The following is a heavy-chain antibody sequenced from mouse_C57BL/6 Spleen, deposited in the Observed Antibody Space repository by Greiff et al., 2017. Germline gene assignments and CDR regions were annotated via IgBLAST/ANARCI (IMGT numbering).Heavy chain of an antibody. CDR1: GYTFTSYW. CDR2: IDPSDSYT. CDR3: ARLGNYNY. J-gene: IGHJ2*01. D-gene: IGHD2-1*01. V-gene: IGHV1-50*01. Sequence: QVQLKQSGAELVKPGASVKLSCKASGYTFTSYWMQWVKQRPGQGLEWIGEIDPSDSYTNYNQKFKGKATLTVDTSSSPAYMQLSSLTSEDAAVYYCARLGNYNYWGQGTTLTVSS.